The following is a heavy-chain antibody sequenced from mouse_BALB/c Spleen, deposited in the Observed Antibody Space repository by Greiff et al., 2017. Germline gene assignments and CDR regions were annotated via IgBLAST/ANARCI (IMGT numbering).Heavy chain of an antibody. CDR1: GYSFTSYW. V-gene: IGHV1-74*01. CDR2: IDPSDSET. CDR3: ARKEVDYAMDY. D-gene: IGHD1-1*01. Sequence: VQLQQSGAELARPGASVKISCKASGYSFTSYWMHWVKQRPGQGLEWIGMIDPSDSETRLNQKFKDKATLTVDKSSSTAYMQLSSPTSEDSAVYYCARKEVDYAMDYWGQGTSVTVSS. J-gene: IGHJ4*01.